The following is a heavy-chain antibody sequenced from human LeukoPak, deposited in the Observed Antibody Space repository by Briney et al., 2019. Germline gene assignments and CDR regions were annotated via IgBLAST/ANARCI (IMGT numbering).Heavy chain of an antibody. CDR3: ARVGIYGRYYYDSSGYLGLYYFDY. Sequence: GASVKVSCKASGYTFTSYGISWVRQAPGQGFEWMGWISAYNGNTNYAQKLQGRVTMTTDTSTSTAYMELRSLRSDDTAVYYCARVGIYGRYYYDSSGYLGLYYFDYWGQGTLVTVSS. D-gene: IGHD3-22*01. V-gene: IGHV1-18*01. CDR1: GYTFTSYG. CDR2: ISAYNGNT. J-gene: IGHJ4*02.